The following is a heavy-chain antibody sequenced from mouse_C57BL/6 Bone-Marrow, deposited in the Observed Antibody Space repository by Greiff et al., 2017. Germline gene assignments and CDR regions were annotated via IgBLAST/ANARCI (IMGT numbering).Heavy chain of an antibody. D-gene: IGHD1-1*01. CDR3: AREGFITTVVAYYAMDY. Sequence: QVQLKESGAELARPGASVKLSCKASGYTFTSYGISWVKQRTGQGLEWIGEIYPRSGNTYYNEKFKGKATLTADKSSSTAYMELRSLTSEDSAVYFCAREGFITTVVAYYAMDYWGQGTSVTVSS. CDR1: GYTFTSYG. CDR2: IYPRSGNT. J-gene: IGHJ4*01. V-gene: IGHV1-81*01.